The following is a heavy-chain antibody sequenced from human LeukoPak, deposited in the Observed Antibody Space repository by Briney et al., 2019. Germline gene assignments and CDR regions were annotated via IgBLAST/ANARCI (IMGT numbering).Heavy chain of an antibody. CDR2: ISSSTAYT. D-gene: IGHD5-24*01. V-gene: IGHV3-21*01. CDR3: ARDRWLQSQRYFDY. J-gene: IGHJ4*02. CDR1: GFIFSTYS. Sequence: GGSLRLSCGASGFIFSTYSMTWVRQAPGKGLEWVASISSSTAYTSYADSVKGRFTISRDNAKNSLYVQMDSLRAEDTAVYYCARDRWLQSQRYFDYWGQGILVTVSS.